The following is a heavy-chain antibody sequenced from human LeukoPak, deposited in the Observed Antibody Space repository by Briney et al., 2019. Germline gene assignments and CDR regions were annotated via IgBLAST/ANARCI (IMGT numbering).Heavy chain of an antibody. CDR2: ISSASAYI. J-gene: IGHJ4*02. CDR1: GFTFSTYS. D-gene: IGHD2-21*02. V-gene: IGHV3-21*01. CDR3: ARDDLAFCGGDCYSPFDF. Sequence: GGSLRLSCAASGFTFSTYSMNWARQAPGKGLEWVSSISSASAYIFYADSVKGRFTISRDNAKNSLYLQMNSLRAEDTAVYYCARDDLAFCGGDCYSPFDFWGLGTLVTVSS.